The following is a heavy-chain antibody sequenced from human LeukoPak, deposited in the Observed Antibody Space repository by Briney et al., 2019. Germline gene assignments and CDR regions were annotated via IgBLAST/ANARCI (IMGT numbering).Heavy chain of an antibody. CDR2: IIPILDIT. J-gene: IGHJ5*02. Sequence: ASVKVSCKASGDTFSRYAINWVRQAPGQGLEWMGRIIPILDITDLAQKFQRRVTITADKSTNTAYMELSSLRSDDTAVYYCARGTAALNWFDPWGQGTLVTVSS. V-gene: IGHV1-69*04. CDR3: ARGTAALNWFDP. D-gene: IGHD6-13*01. CDR1: GDTFSRYA.